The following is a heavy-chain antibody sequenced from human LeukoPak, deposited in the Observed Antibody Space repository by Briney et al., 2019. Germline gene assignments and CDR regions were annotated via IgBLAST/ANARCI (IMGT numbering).Heavy chain of an antibody. Sequence: AEALSLTCTVSGGSITNYYWNWLRQPPGKGLEWIGYVFYSGSTNYNPSLKSRVTISVDTSKNQFSLKLSSVTAADTAVYYCARDAVTYDAFDIWGQGTMVTVSS. V-gene: IGHV4-59*01. J-gene: IGHJ3*02. CDR3: ARDAVTYDAFDI. CDR2: VFYSGST. CDR1: GGSITNYY. D-gene: IGHD2-21*02.